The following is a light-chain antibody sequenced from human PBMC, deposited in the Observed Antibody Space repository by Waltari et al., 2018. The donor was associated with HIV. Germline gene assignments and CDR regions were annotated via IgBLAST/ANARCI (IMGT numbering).Light chain of an antibody. CDR3: AAWDDTLYGWV. V-gene: IGLV1-47*01. CDR1: SANVGNT. Sequence: QSVLTQPPSASGTPGQRVTISCSGSSANVGNTVYWYQQLPGPAPKVLIYRDNQGPSGVPDRFSGSRSGTSASLDVSVLRSEDEATYFCAAWDDTLYGWVFGGGTKLTVL. CDR2: RDN. J-gene: IGLJ3*02.